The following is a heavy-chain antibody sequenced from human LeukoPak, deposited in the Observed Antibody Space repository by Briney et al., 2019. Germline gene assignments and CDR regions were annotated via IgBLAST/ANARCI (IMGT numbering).Heavy chain of an antibody. CDR1: GRSINSATYY. Sequence: SETLSLTCTVSGRSINSATYYWGWIRQPPGKGLEWIGNIYSGGNTYYNPSLKSRVTISVDTSKNQLSLKLSSVTAADTAVYYCARRTYGSGTFFYNWFDPWGQGTLVTVSP. J-gene: IGHJ5*02. CDR3: ARRTYGSGTFFYNWFDP. CDR2: IYSGGNT. D-gene: IGHD3-10*01. V-gene: IGHV4-39*01.